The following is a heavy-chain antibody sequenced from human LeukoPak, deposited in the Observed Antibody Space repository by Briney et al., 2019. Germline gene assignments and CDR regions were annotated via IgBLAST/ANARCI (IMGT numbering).Heavy chain of an antibody. V-gene: IGHV4-39*07. CDR3: AREGIAVADTYYYYYMDV. CDR2: FYYTGST. Sequence: SETLSLNCTVSGGSISSNVYYWSWIRQPPGKGLEWIGSFYYTGSTHYKSSLKSRVTISVDTSNNQLSLKVNSVTAADTAVYYCAREGIAVADTYYYYYMDVWGKGTWVTVSS. CDR1: GGSISSNVYY. D-gene: IGHD6-19*01. J-gene: IGHJ6*03.